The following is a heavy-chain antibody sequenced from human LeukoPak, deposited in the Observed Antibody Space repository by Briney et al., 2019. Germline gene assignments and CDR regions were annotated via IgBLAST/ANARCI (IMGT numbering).Heavy chain of an antibody. CDR3: ARGGAARRFDI. CDR1: GFTFSSYA. J-gene: IGHJ3*02. CDR2: INHSGST. D-gene: IGHD6-6*01. Sequence: GSLRLSCAASGFTFSSYAMSWIRQPPGKGLEWIGEINHSGSTNYNPSLKSRVTISVDTSKNQFSLKLSSVTAADTAVYYCARGGAARRFDIWGQGTMVTVSS. V-gene: IGHV4-34*01.